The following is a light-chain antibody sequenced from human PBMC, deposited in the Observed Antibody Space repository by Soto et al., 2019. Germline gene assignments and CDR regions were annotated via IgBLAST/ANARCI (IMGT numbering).Light chain of an antibody. CDR1: QSVSSSY. CDR2: GAS. J-gene: IGKJ5*01. CDR3: QQYGRSIT. V-gene: IGKV3-20*01. Sequence: EIVLTQSPGTLSLSPGERATLSCRASQSVSSSYLAWYQQKPGQAPRLLIYGASSRATGIPERFSGSGSGTDFTLTISRLEPEVVAVYYCQQYGRSITFGQGTRLESK.